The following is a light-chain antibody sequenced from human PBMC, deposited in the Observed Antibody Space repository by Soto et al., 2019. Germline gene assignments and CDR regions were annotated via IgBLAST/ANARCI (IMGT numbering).Light chain of an antibody. J-gene: IGKJ1*01. CDR3: QQYNNWPRT. CDR2: GAS. V-gene: IGKV3-15*01. CDR1: QSVSSN. Sequence: DIVMTQSPATLSVSPGERAALSCRASQSVSSNLAWYQQKPGQAPRLLIYGASTRATGIPARFSGSGSGTAFTLTISSLQSEDFAVYYCQQYNNWPRTFGQGTKVEIK.